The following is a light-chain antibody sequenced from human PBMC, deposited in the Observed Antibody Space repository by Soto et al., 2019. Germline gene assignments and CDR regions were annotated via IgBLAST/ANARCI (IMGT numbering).Light chain of an antibody. J-gene: IGLJ1*01. CDR1: SSDVGSYNL. V-gene: IGLV2-23*03. Sequence: QSALTQPASVSGSPGQSITISCTGTSSDVGSYNLVSWYQQHPGKAPKLMIYEGSKRPSGVSNRFSGSKSGNTASLTISGLQAEDEADYSCCSYAGSSTFLYVFGTGTKVTVL. CDR3: CSYAGSSTFLYV. CDR2: EGS.